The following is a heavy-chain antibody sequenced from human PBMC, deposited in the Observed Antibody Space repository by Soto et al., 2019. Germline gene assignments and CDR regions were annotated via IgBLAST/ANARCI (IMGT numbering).Heavy chain of an antibody. CDR2: ISPNSGGT. CDR1: GYTFTGYY. Sequence: ASVKVSCKASGYTFTGYYMHWVRQAPGQGLEWMGWISPNSGGTNYAQKFQGRVTMTRDTSISTAYMELSRLGSDDTAVYYCARDRYRSGYSYDADYSGQGTLVTFSS. D-gene: IGHD5-18*01. V-gene: IGHV1-2*02. J-gene: IGHJ4*02. CDR3: ARDRYRSGYSYDADY.